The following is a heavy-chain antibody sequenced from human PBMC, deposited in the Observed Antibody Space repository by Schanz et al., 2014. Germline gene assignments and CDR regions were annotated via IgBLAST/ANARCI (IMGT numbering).Heavy chain of an antibody. V-gene: IGHV3-74*01. CDR3: VRDTDYHFDY. Sequence: VQLVESGGGVVQPGGSLRLSCAASGFTFSVYWMHWVRQPPGKGLVSVSRISGDGTTTSYADSVKGRFTISRDNAKNALYLQMNSLRAEDTAVYYCVRDTDYHFDYWGQGTLVTVSS. CDR2: ISGDGTTT. J-gene: IGHJ4*02. CDR1: GFTFSVYW. D-gene: IGHD4-17*01.